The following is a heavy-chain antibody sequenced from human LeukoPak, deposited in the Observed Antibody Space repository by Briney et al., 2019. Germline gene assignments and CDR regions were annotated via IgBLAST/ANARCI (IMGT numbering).Heavy chain of an antibody. D-gene: IGHD3-10*01. CDR2: FDPEDGET. CDR3: ARGSGSPWYFGY. V-gene: IGHV1-24*01. CDR1: GYTLTELS. Sequence: ASVKVSCKVSGYTLTELSMHWVRQAPGKGLEWMGGFDPEDGETIYAQKFQGRVTMTEDTSTDTAYMELSSLRSEDTAVYYCARGSGSPWYFGYWGQGTLVTVSS. J-gene: IGHJ4*02.